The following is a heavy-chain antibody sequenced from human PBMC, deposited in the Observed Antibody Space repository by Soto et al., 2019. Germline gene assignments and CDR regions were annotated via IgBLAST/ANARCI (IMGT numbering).Heavy chain of an antibody. CDR3: ARGISLIVEVQRDAPDKYYFDS. CDR2: VNHSGST. D-gene: IGHD2-21*01. Sequence: SGTLSLTCAVYGGSFSGDFWRWIRRPPGKVLEWIGEVNHSGSTNFNPSLQSRVTISVDTSKNQFSLKVNSLTAADTAVYYCARGISLIVEVQRDAPDKYYFDSWGQGTVVT. CDR1: GGSFSGDF. J-gene: IGHJ4*02. V-gene: IGHV4-34*01.